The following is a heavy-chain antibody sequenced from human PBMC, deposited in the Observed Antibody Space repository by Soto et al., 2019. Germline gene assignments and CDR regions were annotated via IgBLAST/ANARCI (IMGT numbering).Heavy chain of an antibody. CDR3: AREGSYSAYNFAHGIQLWSFDF. V-gene: IGHV4-4*07. D-gene: IGHD5-12*01. CDR1: GGSNNTFY. J-gene: IGHJ4*02. CDR2: IFSSGST. Sequence: PSETLSLTCTVSGGSNNTFYWSWVRQPAGKGLEWIGRIFSSGSTSFNPSLESRVAMSVDTSKNHFSLNLSSVTAADMAVYYCAREGSYSAYNFAHGIQLWSFDFWGQGALVTVSS.